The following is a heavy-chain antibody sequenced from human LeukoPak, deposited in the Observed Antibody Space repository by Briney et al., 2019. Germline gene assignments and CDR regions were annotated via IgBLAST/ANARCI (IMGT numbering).Heavy chain of an antibody. CDR3: ARDHVERDGYNPPHY. D-gene: IGHD5-24*01. CDR1: GGSISSGSYY. V-gene: IGHV4-61*02. J-gene: IGHJ4*02. Sequence: SETLSLTCTVSGGSISSGSYYWSWIRQPAGKGLEWIGRIYTSGSTNYNPSLKSRVTISVDTSKNQFSLKLSSVTAADTAMYYCARDHVERDGYNPPHYWGQGTLVTVSS. CDR2: IYTSGST.